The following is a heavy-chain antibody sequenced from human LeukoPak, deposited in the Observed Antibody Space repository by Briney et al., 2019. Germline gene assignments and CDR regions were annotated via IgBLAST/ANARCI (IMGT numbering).Heavy chain of an antibody. Sequence: PSETLSLTCAVSGGSFSGYYWSWIRQPPGKGLEWIGEINHSGSTNYNPYLKSRVTISVDTSKNQFSLKLSSVTAADTAVYYCARETKYYGSGSYFDYWGQGTLVTVSS. CDR3: ARETKYYGSGSYFDY. D-gene: IGHD3-10*01. V-gene: IGHV4-34*01. CDR1: GGSFSGYY. J-gene: IGHJ4*02. CDR2: INHSGST.